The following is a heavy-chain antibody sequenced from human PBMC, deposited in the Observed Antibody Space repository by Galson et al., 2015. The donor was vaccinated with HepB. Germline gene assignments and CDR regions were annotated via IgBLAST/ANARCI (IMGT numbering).Heavy chain of an antibody. Sequence: SVKVSCKASGYTFTGSYMHWVRQAPGQGLEWMGWINPNSGGTNHAQKFQGRVTMTRDTSISTAYMELSRLRSDDTAVYYCARGSGYCSSTSCRYYYYYYMDVWGKGTTVTVSS. CDR1: GYTFTGSY. V-gene: IGHV1-2*02. J-gene: IGHJ6*03. CDR2: INPNSGGT. CDR3: ARGSGYCSSTSCRYYYYYYMDV. D-gene: IGHD2-2*03.